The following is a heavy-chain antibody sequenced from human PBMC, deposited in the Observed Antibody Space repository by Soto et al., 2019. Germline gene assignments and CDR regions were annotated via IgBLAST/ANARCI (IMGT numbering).Heavy chain of an antibody. D-gene: IGHD6-6*01. CDR3: ARDEYSSSTDHYFDY. V-gene: IGHV1-69*08. Sequence: QVQLVQSGAEVKKPGSSVKVSCKASGGTFSSYTISWVRQAPGQGLEWMGRIIPILGIANYAQKFQGRVTITADKSTSTAYMELSSLRSEDTAVYYCARDEYSSSTDHYFDYRGQGTLVTVSS. CDR2: IIPILGIA. CDR1: GGTFSSYT. J-gene: IGHJ4*02.